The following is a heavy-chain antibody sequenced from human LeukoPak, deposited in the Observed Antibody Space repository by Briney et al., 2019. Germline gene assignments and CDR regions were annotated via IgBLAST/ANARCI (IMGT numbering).Heavy chain of an antibody. Sequence: NPSETLSLTCTVSGGSISSSSYYWGWIRQPPGKGLEWIGSIYYSGSTYYNPSLKSRVTISVDTSKNQFSLKLTSVTAADTAVYYCAANSADYNTLGSSYKVWGQGTLVTVSS. CDR3: AANSADYNTLGSSYKV. D-gene: IGHD3-10*01. J-gene: IGHJ4*02. CDR1: GGSISSSSYY. CDR2: IYYSGST. V-gene: IGHV4-39*01.